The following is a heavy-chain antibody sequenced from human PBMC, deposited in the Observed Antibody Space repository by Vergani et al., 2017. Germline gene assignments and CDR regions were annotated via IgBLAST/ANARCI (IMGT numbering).Heavy chain of an antibody. Sequence: QVQLQESGPGLVKPSQTLSLTCTVSGGSISSGSYYLSWIRQPAGKGLEWIGRIYTSGSTNYNPSLKSRVTMSVDTSKNQFSLKLSSVTAADTAVYYCARDLEGGRYGYYYYYMDVWGKGTTVTVSS. CDR1: GGSISSGSYY. CDR3: ARDLEGGRYGYYYYYMDV. V-gene: IGHV4-61*02. J-gene: IGHJ6*03. CDR2: IYTSGST. D-gene: IGHD3-16*01.